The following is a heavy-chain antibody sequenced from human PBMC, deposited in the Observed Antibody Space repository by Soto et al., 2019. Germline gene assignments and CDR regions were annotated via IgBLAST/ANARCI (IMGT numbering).Heavy chain of an antibody. Sequence: SETLSLTCAVSGGSISSGGYSWTWIRQPPGKGLEWIGYTYHSGTTYYSPSLKSRVTISVDTSKNQFSLKLSSVTAADTAVYYCASTAHSSGWYSGGFDYWGQGTLVTVSS. D-gene: IGHD6-19*01. V-gene: IGHV4-30-2*02. CDR2: TYHSGTT. J-gene: IGHJ4*02. CDR3: ASTAHSSGWYSGGFDY. CDR1: GGSISSGGYS.